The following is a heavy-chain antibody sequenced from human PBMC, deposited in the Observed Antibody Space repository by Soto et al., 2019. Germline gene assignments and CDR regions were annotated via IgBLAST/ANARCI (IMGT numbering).Heavy chain of an antibody. CDR3: ATVHNTSRSFNF. CDR2: TGLSGRTT. Sequence: GGSLRLSCVASGFTFSVSAMTWVRQAPGKGLEWVSTTGLSGRTTYYGDSVKGRFTVSRDNSKNTLDLQMSSLRAEDTAVYYCATVHNTSRSFNFWGRGTLVTVSS. D-gene: IGHD1-20*01. V-gene: IGHV3-23*01. J-gene: IGHJ4*02. CDR1: GFTFSVSA.